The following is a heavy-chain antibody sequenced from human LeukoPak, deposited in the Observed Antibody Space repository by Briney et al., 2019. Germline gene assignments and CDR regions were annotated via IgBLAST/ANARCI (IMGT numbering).Heavy chain of an antibody. Sequence: GGSLRLSCATSGFPFTNYWMTWVRQAPGKGLEWVANIKQDGSVKYYVDSVKGRFTISRDNTKNSVYLQMISLRAEDTAVYKCARIGYSSSSLDFWGRGTLVTVSS. D-gene: IGHD6-6*01. CDR1: GFPFTNYW. CDR3: ARIGYSSSSLDF. CDR2: IKQDGSVK. J-gene: IGHJ4*02. V-gene: IGHV3-7*03.